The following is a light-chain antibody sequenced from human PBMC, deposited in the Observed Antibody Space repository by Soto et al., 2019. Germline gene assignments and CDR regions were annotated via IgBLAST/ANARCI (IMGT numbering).Light chain of an antibody. Sequence: EIVRTQSPATLSMSPGERATLSCRASQGIGSTLAWYQQKPGQTPRLLIYGASTRATGVPARLSGGGSGTEFTLTINSRQASDFAVYYCQRYNSWLITFGGGTKVELK. CDR3: QRYNSWLIT. V-gene: IGKV3-15*01. J-gene: IGKJ4*01. CDR2: GAS. CDR1: QGIGST.